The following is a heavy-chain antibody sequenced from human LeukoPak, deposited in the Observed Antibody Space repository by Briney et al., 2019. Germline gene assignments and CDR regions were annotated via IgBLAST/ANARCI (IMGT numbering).Heavy chain of an antibody. D-gene: IGHD4-23*01. J-gene: IGHJ4*02. V-gene: IGHV1-69*04. CDR2: IIPILGIA. CDR3: ARSGGATVVTSPFDY. CDR1: GGTFSSYA. Sequence: SVKVSCKASGGTFSSYAISWVRQAPGQGLEWMGRIIPILGIANYAQRFQGRVTITADKSASTAYMELSSLRSEDTAVYYCARSGGATVVTSPFDYWGQGTLVTVSS.